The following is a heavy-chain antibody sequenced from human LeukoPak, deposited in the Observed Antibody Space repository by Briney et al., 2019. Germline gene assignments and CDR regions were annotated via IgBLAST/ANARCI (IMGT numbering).Heavy chain of an antibody. V-gene: IGHV3-53*01. CDR1: GFSVNDNY. CDR2: MFPDGRT. CDR3: ARTNPVYGDYDY. Sequence: GGSLRLSCAVSGFSVNDNYMRWVRQAPGKGPQWVSVMFPDGRTYYADSVKGRFTISRDLARNTLLLQMHSLRADDTAVHYCARTNPVYGDYDYWGQGTLVTVSS. J-gene: IGHJ4*02. D-gene: IGHD4-17*01.